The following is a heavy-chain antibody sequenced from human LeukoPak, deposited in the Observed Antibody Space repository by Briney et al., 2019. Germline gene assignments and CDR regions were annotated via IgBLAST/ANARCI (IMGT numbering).Heavy chain of an antibody. CDR1: GFTFSSYA. J-gene: IGHJ3*02. D-gene: IGHD6-19*01. V-gene: IGHV3-23*01. CDR3: AKGGWAHDAFDI. Sequence: PGGSLRLSCAASGFTFSSYAMSWIRQAPGKGLEWVSAISGSGGSTYYADSVKGRFTISRDNSKKTLYLQMNSLRAEDTAVYYRAKGGWAHDAFDIWGQGTMVTVSS. CDR2: ISGSGGST.